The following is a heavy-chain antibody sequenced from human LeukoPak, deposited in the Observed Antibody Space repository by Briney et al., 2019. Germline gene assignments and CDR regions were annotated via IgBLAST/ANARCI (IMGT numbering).Heavy chain of an antibody. J-gene: IGHJ5*02. V-gene: IGHV4-34*01. CDR2: INHSGST. CDR1: GGSFSGYY. Sequence: SSETLSLTCAVYGGSFSGYYWSWIRQPPGKGLEWIGEINHSGSTNYNPSLKSRVTTSVDTSKDQFSLKLSSVTAADTAVYYCARGRSSYYYDSSGYYYPTWGQGTLVTVSS. D-gene: IGHD3-22*01. CDR3: ARGRSSYYYDSSGYYYPT.